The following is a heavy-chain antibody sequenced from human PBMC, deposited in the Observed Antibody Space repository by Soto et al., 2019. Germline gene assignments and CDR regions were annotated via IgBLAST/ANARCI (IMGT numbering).Heavy chain of an antibody. CDR1: GFTFSSYS. J-gene: IGHJ6*03. CDR3: ARAHHPNYDYYYYMDV. CDR2: ISSSSSYI. V-gene: IGHV3-21*01. Sequence: EVQLVESGGGLVKPGGSLRLSSAASGFTFSSYSMNWVRQAPGKGLEWVSSISSSSSYIYYADSVKGRFTISRDNAKNSLYLQMNSLRAEDTAVYYCARAHHPNYDYYYYMDVWGKGTTVTVSS.